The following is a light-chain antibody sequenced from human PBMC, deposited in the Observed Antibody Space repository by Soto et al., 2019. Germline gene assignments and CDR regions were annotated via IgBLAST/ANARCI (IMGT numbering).Light chain of an antibody. CDR3: SSYTSSTTRV. J-gene: IGLJ2*01. V-gene: IGLV2-14*01. CDR2: EVS. Sequence: QSALTQPASVSGSPGQSITISCTGTSSDVGGYNYVSWYQQHPGKAPKLMIYEVSNRPSGVSTRFSGSKSGNTASLTISGLQAEDEADYYCSSYTSSTTRVVGGGTKLTVL. CDR1: SSDVGGYNY.